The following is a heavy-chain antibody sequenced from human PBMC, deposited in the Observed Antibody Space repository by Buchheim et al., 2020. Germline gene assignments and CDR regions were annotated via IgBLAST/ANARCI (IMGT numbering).Heavy chain of an antibody. CDR2: ISSSGSTI. Sequence: EVQLVESGGGLVQPGGSLRLSCAASGFTFSSYGMNWVRQAPGKGLEWVSYISSSGSTIYYADSVKGRFTISRDKAKNSLYLQMNSLRAEDTAVYYCARVPPWENWFDPWGQGTL. D-gene: IGHD1-26*01. V-gene: IGHV3-48*03. J-gene: IGHJ5*02. CDR1: GFTFSSYG. CDR3: ARVPPWENWFDP.